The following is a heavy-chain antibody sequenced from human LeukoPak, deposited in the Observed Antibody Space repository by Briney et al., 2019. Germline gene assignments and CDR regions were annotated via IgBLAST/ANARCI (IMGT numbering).Heavy chain of an antibody. CDR3: ARGYYGSGSYYKRGPDAFDI. J-gene: IGHJ3*02. Sequence: GASVKVSCKASGYTFTSYDINWVRQAPGQGLEWMGWINPNSGGTNYAQKFQGWVTMTRDTSISTAYMELSRLRSDDTAVYYCARGYYGSGSYYKRGPDAFDIWGQGTMVTVSS. CDR1: GYTFTSYD. D-gene: IGHD3-10*01. V-gene: IGHV1-2*04. CDR2: INPNSGGT.